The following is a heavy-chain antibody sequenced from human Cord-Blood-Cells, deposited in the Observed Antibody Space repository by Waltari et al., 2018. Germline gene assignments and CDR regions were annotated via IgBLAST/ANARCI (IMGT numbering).Heavy chain of an antibody. Sequence: QLQLQESGPGLVKPSETLSITCTVAGGSISSSSYYWGWLRQPPGKGLEWIGSIYYSGSTYYNPSLKGRVTISVDTSKNQFSLKLSSVTAADTAVYYCARQDIVVVPAAIGYFDYWGQGTLVTVSS. J-gene: IGHJ4*02. CDR2: IYYSGST. V-gene: IGHV4-39*01. CDR3: ARQDIVVVPAAIGYFDY. CDR1: GGSISSSSYY. D-gene: IGHD2-2*01.